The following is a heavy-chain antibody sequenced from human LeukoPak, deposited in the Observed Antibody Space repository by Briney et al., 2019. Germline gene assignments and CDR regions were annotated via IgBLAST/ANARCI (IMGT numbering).Heavy chain of an antibody. Sequence: GGSLRLSCAASGLTFSSYAMSWVGQAAGTELEWVSAISGSGGSTYYADSVKGRFTISRDNSKNTLFLQLGSLRAEDMAVDDCAYSYGGYDWEVGFDLWGQGTLVTVSS. J-gene: IGHJ4*02. V-gene: IGHV3-23*01. CDR1: GLTFSSYA. CDR3: AYSYGGYDWEVGFDL. CDR2: ISGSGGST. D-gene: IGHD5-12*01.